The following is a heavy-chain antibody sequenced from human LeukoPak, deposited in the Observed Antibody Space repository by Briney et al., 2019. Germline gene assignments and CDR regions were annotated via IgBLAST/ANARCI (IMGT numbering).Heavy chain of an antibody. V-gene: IGHV1-18*01. J-gene: IGHJ3*02. Sequence: ASVKVSCKASGYTFTIYGISWVRQAPGQGLEWMGWISAYNGNTNYAQKLQVRVSMTTDTSTSTAYMELRSLRSDDTAVYYCARDSDLIVVVPAADRDAFDIWGQGTMVTVSS. CDR2: ISAYNGNT. CDR1: GYTFTIYG. CDR3: ARDSDLIVVVPAADRDAFDI. D-gene: IGHD2-2*01.